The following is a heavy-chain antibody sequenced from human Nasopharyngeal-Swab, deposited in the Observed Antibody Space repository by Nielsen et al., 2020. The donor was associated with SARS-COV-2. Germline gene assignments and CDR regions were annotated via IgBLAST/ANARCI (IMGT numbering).Heavy chain of an antibody. CDR2: INRNGGST. J-gene: IGHJ3*02. Sequence: VRHAPGLGLEWVFGINRNGGSTGYADSVKGRFTISRDNAKNSLYLQMNSLRAEDTDLYHCARGYDMLTGSGGDDAFDIWGQGTMVTVSS. D-gene: IGHD3-9*01. CDR3: ARGYDMLTGSGGDDAFDI. V-gene: IGHV3-20*01.